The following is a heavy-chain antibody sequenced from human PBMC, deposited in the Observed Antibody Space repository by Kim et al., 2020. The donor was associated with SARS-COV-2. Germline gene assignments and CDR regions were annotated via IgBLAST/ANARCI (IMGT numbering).Heavy chain of an antibody. J-gene: IGHJ3*02. Sequence: TNYDPSLKSRVNISVDTSKNQFSLKLGSVTAADTAVYYCARSLFHDAFDIWGQETMVTVSS. CDR3: ARSLFHDAFDI. D-gene: IGHD3-3*01. CDR2: T. V-gene: IGHV4-59*01.